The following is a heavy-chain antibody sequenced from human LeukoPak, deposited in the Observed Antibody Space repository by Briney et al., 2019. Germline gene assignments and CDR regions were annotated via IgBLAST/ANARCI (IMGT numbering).Heavy chain of an antibody. CDR2: IYSGGST. V-gene: IGHV3-53*01. Sequence: GGSLRLSCAASGFTVSSNYMSWVRQAPGKGLEWVSVIYSGGSTYYADSVKGRFTISRDNSKNTLYLQMNSLRAEDTAVYYCAEAPYYYDSSGTFDIWGQGTMVTVSS. D-gene: IGHD3-22*01. J-gene: IGHJ3*02. CDR1: GFTVSSNY. CDR3: AEAPYYYDSSGTFDI.